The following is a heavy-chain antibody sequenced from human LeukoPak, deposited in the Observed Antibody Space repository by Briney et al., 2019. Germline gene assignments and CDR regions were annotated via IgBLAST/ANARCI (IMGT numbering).Heavy chain of an antibody. CDR1: GGSISSSSYY. J-gene: IGHJ5*02. CDR3: ARDLVLGVVVITTGWFDP. CDR2: IYYSGST. V-gene: IGHV4-39*07. Sequence: SETLSLTCTVSGGSISSSSYYWGWIRQPPGKWLEWIGSIYYSGSTYYNPSLKSRVTISVDTSKNQFSLKLSSVTAADTAVYYCARDLVLGVVVITTGWFDPWGQGTLVTVSS. D-gene: IGHD3-22*01.